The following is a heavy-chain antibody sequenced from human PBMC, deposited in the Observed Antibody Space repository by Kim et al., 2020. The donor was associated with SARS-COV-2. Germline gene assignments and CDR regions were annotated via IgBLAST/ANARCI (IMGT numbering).Heavy chain of an antibody. D-gene: IGHD3-9*01. CDR1: GFTFSSYG. V-gene: IGHV3-33*06. Sequence: GASLRLSCAASGFTFSSYGMYWVRQAPGKGLEWVAVIWYDGSNKYYADSVKGRFTISRDNSKNTLYLQMNSLRAEDTAVYYCAKEFSSPRYFDWLLRAFDIWGQGTMVTVSS. J-gene: IGHJ3*02. CDR3: AKEFSSPRYFDWLLRAFDI. CDR2: IWYDGSNK.